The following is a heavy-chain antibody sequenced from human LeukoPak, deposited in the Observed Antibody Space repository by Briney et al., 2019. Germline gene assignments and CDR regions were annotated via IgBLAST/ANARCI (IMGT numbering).Heavy chain of an antibody. CDR3: ARGSDWSGTYAPDF. Sequence: ASVKVSCKASGYTFTGYYMHWVRQAPGQGLEWMGWINPNSGGTNYAQKFQGRVTMTRDTSIGTAYIELSRLRSDDTAVYYCARGSDWSGTYAPDFWGQGTLVTVSS. V-gene: IGHV1-2*02. CDR1: GYTFTGYY. CDR2: INPNSGGT. D-gene: IGHD1-26*01. J-gene: IGHJ4*02.